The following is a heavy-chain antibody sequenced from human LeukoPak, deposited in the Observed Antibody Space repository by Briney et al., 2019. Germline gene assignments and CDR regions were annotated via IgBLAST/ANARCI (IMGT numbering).Heavy chain of an antibody. J-gene: IGHJ4*02. CDR3: AKGSVAAAVKNSFDY. V-gene: IGHV3-23*01. CDR2: ISYSGSST. D-gene: IGHD6-13*01. CDR1: GFTFSSYS. Sequence: SGGSLRLSCAASGFTFSSYSMSWVRQAPGKGLEWVSGISYSGSSTYYADSVKGRFTISRDSSKNTLYLQMSSLRAEDTAVYYCAKGSVAAAVKNSFDYWGQGTLVTVSS.